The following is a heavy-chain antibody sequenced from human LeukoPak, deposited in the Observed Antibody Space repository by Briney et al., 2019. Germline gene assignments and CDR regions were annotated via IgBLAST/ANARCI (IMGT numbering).Heavy chain of an antibody. J-gene: IGHJ4*02. CDR3: ARDGNYYGSGNPFDY. Sequence: SETLSLTCAVSGYSISSGCYCGWIRQPPGKGLGWIRSIYHSGSTYYNPSLKSRVTISVDTSKNQFSLKLSSVTAADTAVYYCARDGNYYGSGNPFDYWGQGTLVTVSS. CDR2: IYHSGST. CDR1: GYSISSGCY. D-gene: IGHD3-10*01. V-gene: IGHV4-38-2*02.